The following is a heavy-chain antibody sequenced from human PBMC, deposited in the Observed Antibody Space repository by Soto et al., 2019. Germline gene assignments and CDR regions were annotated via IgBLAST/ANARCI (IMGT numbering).Heavy chain of an antibody. CDR1: GYTFTSYA. V-gene: IGHV1-3*01. J-gene: IGHJ4*02. CDR2: INAGNGNT. CDR3: AGNPSRPARPADY. Sequence: QVQLVQSGAEVKKPGASVKVSCKASGYTFTSYAMHWVRQAPGQRLEWMGWINAGNGNTKYSKKFQGRVIINRDTSGSTAYREISNQRTEDTAVYTCAGNPSRPARPADYWGQRTLASVSS.